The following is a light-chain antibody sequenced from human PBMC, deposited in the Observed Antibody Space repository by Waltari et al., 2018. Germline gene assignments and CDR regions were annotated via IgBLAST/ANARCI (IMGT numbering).Light chain of an antibody. CDR2: AAS. CDR1: QNILNF. J-gene: IGKJ3*01. V-gene: IGKV1-39*01. Sequence: DIQVTQSPPSLSASVGYRVTITCRTSQNILNFLNWYQQKPGKAPSLLIYAASNLQRGVPARFSGSGSGTDFTLTISSLQPEDFATYYCQQTYITPLIFGPGTSVDTK. CDR3: QQTYITPLI.